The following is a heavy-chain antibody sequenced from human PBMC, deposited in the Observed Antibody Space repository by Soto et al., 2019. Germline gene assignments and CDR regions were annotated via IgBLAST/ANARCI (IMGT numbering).Heavy chain of an antibody. CDR2: INPSGGST. CDR1: GYPFTSYY. Sequence: GSVKVYFKASGYPFTSYYMHWVRQAPGQGLEWMGIINPSGGSTSYAQKFQGRVTMTRDTSTSTVYMELSSLRSEDTAVYYCARESRYYDSSGYYYLDYWGQGTLVTVSS. V-gene: IGHV1-46*01. D-gene: IGHD3-22*01. CDR3: ARESRYYDSSGYYYLDY. J-gene: IGHJ4*02.